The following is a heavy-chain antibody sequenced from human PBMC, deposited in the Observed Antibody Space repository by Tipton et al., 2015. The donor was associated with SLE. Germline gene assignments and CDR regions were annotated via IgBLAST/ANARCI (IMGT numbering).Heavy chain of an antibody. CDR1: GGSISSYY. V-gene: IGHV4-38-2*02. Sequence: GLVKPSETLSLTCTVSGGSISSYYWSWIRQPPGKGLEWIGSIYHSGSTYYNPSLKSRVTISVDTSKNQFSLKLSSVTAADTAVYYCARERMVYARGYFQHWGQGTLVTVSS. J-gene: IGHJ1*01. CDR2: IYHSGST. CDR3: ARERMVYARGYFQH. D-gene: IGHD2-8*01.